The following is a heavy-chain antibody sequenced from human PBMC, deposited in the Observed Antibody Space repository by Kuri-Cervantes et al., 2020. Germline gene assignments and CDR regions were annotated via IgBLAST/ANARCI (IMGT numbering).Heavy chain of an antibody. V-gene: IGHV3-30*18. CDR1: GFTFSSYG. D-gene: IGHD6-13*01. J-gene: IGHJ4*02. Sequence: GESLKISCAASGFTFSSYGMHWVRQAPGKGLEWVAVISYDGSNKYYADSVEGRFTISRDNSKNTLYLQMNSLRAEDTAVYYCAKAGYSSSWYDYHFDYWGQGTLVTVSS. CDR3: AKAGYSSSWYDYHFDY. CDR2: ISYDGSNK.